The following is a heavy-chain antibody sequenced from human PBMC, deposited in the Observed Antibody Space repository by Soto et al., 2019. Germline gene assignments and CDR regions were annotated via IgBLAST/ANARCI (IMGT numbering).Heavy chain of an antibody. V-gene: IGHV5-51*01. CDR1: GYSFSNYW. J-gene: IGHJ6*03. D-gene: IGHD3-10*01. Sequence: PGESLKISCKGSGYSFSNYWIGWVRQMPGKGLEWMGIIYPGDSDTRYSPSFQGQVTISADKSISTAYLQWSSLKASDTAMYYLAGGVEPNYYYMDVWGKGTTVTVSS. CDR2: IYPGDSDT. CDR3: AGGVEPNYYYMDV.